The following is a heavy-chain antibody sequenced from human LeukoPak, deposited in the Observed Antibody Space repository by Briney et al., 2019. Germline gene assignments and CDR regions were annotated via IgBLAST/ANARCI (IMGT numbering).Heavy chain of an antibody. CDR2: IYYSGST. CDR1: GGSFSGYY. D-gene: IGHD3-10*01. J-gene: IGHJ3*02. CDR3: AKSNGYGLIDI. V-gene: IGHV4-59*10. Sequence: PSETLSLTCAVYGGSFSGYYWSWIRQPAGKGLEWIGTIYYSGSTYYSPSLKSRVTISLDTSRNQFSLKLNSVTAADTAVYYCAKSNGYGLIDIWGQGTMVTVSS.